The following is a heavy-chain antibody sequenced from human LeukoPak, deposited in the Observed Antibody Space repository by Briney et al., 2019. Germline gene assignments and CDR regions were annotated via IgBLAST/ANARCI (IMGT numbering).Heavy chain of an antibody. D-gene: IGHD3-10*01. Sequence: ASVKVSCKASGYAFTGYFLHWVRQAPGQGLEWMRIINTDNGDTNYAQKFKGRVTMTRDTSTSTVYMELSSLTSEDTAVYYCAREKSGGYFDYWGLGTQVTVSS. V-gene: IGHV1-46*01. CDR2: INTDNGDT. CDR3: AREKSGGYFDY. J-gene: IGHJ4*02. CDR1: GYAFTGYF.